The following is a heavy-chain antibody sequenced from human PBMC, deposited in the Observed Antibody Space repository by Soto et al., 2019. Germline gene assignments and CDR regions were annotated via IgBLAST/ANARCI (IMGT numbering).Heavy chain of an antibody. Sequence: SETLSLTCAVYGGSFSGYYWSWIRQPPGKGLEWIGEINHSGSTNYNPSLKSRVTISVDTSKNQFSLKLSSVTAADTAVYYCARVTMFRGVEEVVFDIWGQGTMVTVSS. CDR1: GGSFSGYY. V-gene: IGHV4-34*01. CDR2: INHSGST. J-gene: IGHJ3*02. CDR3: ARVTMFRGVEEVVFDI. D-gene: IGHD3-10*01.